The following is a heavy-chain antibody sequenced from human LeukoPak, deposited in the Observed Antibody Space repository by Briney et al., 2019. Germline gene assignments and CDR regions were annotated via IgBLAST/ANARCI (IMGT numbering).Heavy chain of an antibody. CDR1: GFTFSDYY. Sequence: PGGSLRLSCAASGFTFSDYYMTWIRQSPGKGLEWVSYISTSGATVYYADSVKGRFTISRDNSKNSLYLQMNSLRTEDTALYYCAKGKLAAAASYFDYWGQGTLVTVSS. CDR3: AKGKLAAAASYFDY. V-gene: IGHV3-11*01. CDR2: ISTSGATV. J-gene: IGHJ4*02. D-gene: IGHD6-13*01.